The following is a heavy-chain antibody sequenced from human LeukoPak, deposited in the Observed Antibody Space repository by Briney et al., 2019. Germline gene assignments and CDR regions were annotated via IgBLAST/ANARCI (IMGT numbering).Heavy chain of an antibody. V-gene: IGHV3-15*01. CDR2: IKSKTDGGTT. D-gene: IGHD6-6*01. Sequence: PGGSLRLSCAASGFTLSNAWMGWVRQAPGKGLEWIGRIKSKTDGGTTDYAAPVKGRFTISRDDSKNTLYLQLNSLKSDDTAEYYCATDRGIAARPLFDFWGQGILVTFSS. CDR1: GFTLSNAW. J-gene: IGHJ4*02. CDR3: ATDRGIAARPLFDF.